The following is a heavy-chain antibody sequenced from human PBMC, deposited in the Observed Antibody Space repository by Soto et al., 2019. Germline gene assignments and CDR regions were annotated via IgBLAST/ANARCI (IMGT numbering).Heavy chain of an antibody. CDR3: VRDLREDGCSSSSRFYFDY. D-gene: IGHD2-2*01. J-gene: IGHJ4*02. CDR2: IWDDGTNK. V-gene: IGHV3-33*01. CDR1: GFSFSTYG. Sequence: QVQLVESGGGVVQPGRSLRLSCAASGFSFSTYGMHWVRQAPGKGLEWVAVIWDDGTNKYYADSVKGRFTISRDNSKNTLYLQMNSLRAEDTAVYYCVRDLREDGCSSSSRFYFDYWGQGTLVTVSS.